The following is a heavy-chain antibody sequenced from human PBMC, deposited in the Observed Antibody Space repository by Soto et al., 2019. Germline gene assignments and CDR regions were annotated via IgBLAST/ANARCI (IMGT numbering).Heavy chain of an antibody. CDR1: GFTFSSYW. Sequence: GGSLRLSCAASGFTFSSYWMSWVRQAPGKGLEWVANIKQDGSEKYYVASVKGRFTISRDNAKNSMYLQMNSLRAEDTAVDYCARDIDYGDYDAFDTWGQGTMVTVSS. CDR3: ARDIDYGDYDAFDT. J-gene: IGHJ3*02. D-gene: IGHD4-17*01. V-gene: IGHV3-7*03. CDR2: IKQDGSEK.